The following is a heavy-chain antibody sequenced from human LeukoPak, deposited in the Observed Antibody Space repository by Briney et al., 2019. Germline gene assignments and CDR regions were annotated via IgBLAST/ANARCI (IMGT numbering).Heavy chain of an antibody. CDR3: ARKPLSGGYGGTIDY. V-gene: IGHV3-74*01. Sequence: GGSLRLSCATSGFTLSSYWMHWVRQVPGKGLEWLSRINNDGVSTSYADSVKGRFTISRDNTKNTLYLRMNSLRAEDTAIYYCARKPLSGGYGGTIDYWGQGTLVTVSS. D-gene: IGHD5-12*01. CDR2: INNDGVST. CDR1: GFTLSSYW. J-gene: IGHJ4*02.